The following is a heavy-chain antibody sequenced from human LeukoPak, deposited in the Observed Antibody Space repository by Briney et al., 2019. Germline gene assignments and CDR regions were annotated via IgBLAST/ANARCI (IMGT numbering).Heavy chain of an antibody. CDR1: GYSLSELF. J-gene: IGHJ5*01. V-gene: IGHV1-24*01. D-gene: IGHD1-1*01. CDR2: FDPEDGEP. CDR3: ATEKDELLDS. Sequence: GASVKVSCKVSGYSLSELFTHWVRQAPGKGLEWMGGFDPEDGEPMYALKFQGRVTMTEDTSTDTAYMELRSLRSEDTAVYYCATEKDELLDSWGQGTLVTVSS.